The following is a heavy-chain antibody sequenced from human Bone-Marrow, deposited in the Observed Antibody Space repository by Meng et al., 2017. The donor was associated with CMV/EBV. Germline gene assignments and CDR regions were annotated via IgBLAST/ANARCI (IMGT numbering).Heavy chain of an antibody. CDR1: GFTVSSNY. D-gene: IGHD3-10*01. CDR3: ARQGEILWFGELLPYFDY. J-gene: IGHJ4*02. CDR2: IYSGGST. Sequence: GFLKISCAASGFTVSSNYMSWVRQAPGKGLEWVSVIYSGGSTYYADSVKGRFTISRDNSKNTLYLQMNSLRAEDTAVYYCARQGEILWFGELLPYFDYWGQGKLVTVSS. V-gene: IGHV3-66*04.